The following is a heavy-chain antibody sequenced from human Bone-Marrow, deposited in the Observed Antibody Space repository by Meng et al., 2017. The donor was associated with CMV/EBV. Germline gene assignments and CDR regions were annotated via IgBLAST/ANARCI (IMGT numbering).Heavy chain of an antibody. Sequence: SETLSLTCAVYGGSFSGYYWSWIRQPPGKGLEWIGEINHSGSTNYNPSLKSRVTISVDTSKNQFSLKLSSVTAADTAVYYCARGPMYYYCSGSYYHYYYYYGMDVWGQGTTVTVSS. D-gene: IGHD3-10*01. CDR1: GGSFSGYY. V-gene: IGHV4-34*01. CDR2: INHSGST. J-gene: IGHJ6*02. CDR3: ARGPMYYYCSGSYYHYYYYYGMDV.